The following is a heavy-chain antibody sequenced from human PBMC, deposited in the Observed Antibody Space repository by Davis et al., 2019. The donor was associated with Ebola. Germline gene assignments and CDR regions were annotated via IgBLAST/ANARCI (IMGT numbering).Heavy chain of an antibody. CDR3: ARGPHGSGSYSDLYYYYGMDV. J-gene: IGHJ6*02. CDR1: GFTFSSYA. D-gene: IGHD3-10*01. V-gene: IGHV3-7*03. CDR2: IKQDGSEK. Sequence: GGSLRLSCAASGFTFSSYAMSWVRQAPGKGLEWVANIKQDGSEKYYVDSVKGRFTISRDNAKNSLYLQMNSLRAEDTAVYYCARGPHGSGSYSDLYYYYGMDVWGQGTTVTVSS.